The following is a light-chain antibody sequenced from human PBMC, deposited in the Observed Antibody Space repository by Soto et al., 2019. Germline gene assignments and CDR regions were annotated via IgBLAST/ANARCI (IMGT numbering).Light chain of an antibody. CDR2: ANF. J-gene: IGLJ2*01. Sequence: QSVLTQPPSVSGTPGQGVTISCSGGSANIGSNPVSWYQLLPGTAPKLLIYANFQRPSGIPGRFSGSKSGTSTSLAINGLRSEDEADYYCAVWDDTLDVEIFGGGTKLTVL. V-gene: IGLV1-44*01. CDR3: AVWDDTLDVEI. CDR1: SANIGSNP.